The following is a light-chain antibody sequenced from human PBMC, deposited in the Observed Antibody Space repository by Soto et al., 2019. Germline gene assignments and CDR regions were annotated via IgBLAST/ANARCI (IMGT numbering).Light chain of an antibody. J-gene: IGKJ2*01. Sequence: DIQMTQSPSSLSASVGDRVTITCRASQSISSYLNWNQQKPGKAPKLLIYAASSLQSGVPSRFSGSASGTDFTLTISSLQPEDFATYYCQQSYSTLYTFGQGTKLEIK. V-gene: IGKV1-39*01. CDR2: AAS. CDR1: QSISSY. CDR3: QQSYSTLYT.